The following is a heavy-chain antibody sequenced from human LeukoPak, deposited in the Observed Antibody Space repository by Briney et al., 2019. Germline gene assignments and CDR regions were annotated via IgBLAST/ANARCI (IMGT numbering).Heavy chain of an antibody. J-gene: IGHJ4*02. CDR2: IFTGGDT. V-gene: IGHV3-66*02. Sequence: GGSLRLSCAPSGFSVSGNHMNWVRQAPGKGLEWVSAIFTGGDTSYADSVKGRFAVSKDSSKNTLFLQMNSLTPEDTAVYYCLRQGLGGAGRWGQGTLVTVSS. D-gene: IGHD6-19*01. CDR3: LRQGLGGAGR. CDR1: GFSVSGNH.